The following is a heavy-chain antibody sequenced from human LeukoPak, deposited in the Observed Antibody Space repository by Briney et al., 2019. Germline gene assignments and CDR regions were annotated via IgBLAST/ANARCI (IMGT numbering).Heavy chain of an antibody. Sequence: GDSLRLSCAASGFTFSSYAMICAPQAPAKALEYGSAITCTWGTTYYADAVKDRFTISRDNSKNQLYLQLNSLSGEDRAVYYCAKRHSGSSGYKYFQDWGQGPLVTVSS. D-gene: IGHD3-22*01. CDR3: AKRHSGSSGYKYFQD. J-gene: IGHJ1*01. CDR2: ITCTWGTT. V-gene: IGHV3-23*01. CDR1: GFTFSSYA.